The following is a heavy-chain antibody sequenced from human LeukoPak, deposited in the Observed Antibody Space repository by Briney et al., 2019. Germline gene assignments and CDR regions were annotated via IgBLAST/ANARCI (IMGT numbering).Heavy chain of an antibody. CDR1: GFTFSSYW. Sequence: GGSLRLSCAASGFTFSSYWMSWVRQAPGKGLDCEANIKQDGSEKYYVDSVKGRFTISRDNAKNSLYLQMNSLRAEDTAVYYCARKGYCSSTSCSNYYYYGMDVWGKGTTVTVSS. CDR2: IKQDGSEK. J-gene: IGHJ6*04. V-gene: IGHV3-7*03. D-gene: IGHD2-2*01. CDR3: ARKGYCSSTSCSNYYYYGMDV.